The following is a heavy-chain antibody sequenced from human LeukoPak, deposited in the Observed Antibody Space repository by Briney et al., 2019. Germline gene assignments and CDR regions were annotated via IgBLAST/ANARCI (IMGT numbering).Heavy chain of an antibody. Sequence: GGSLRLSCAASGFTVSSNYMSWVRQAPGKGLEWVSVIYSGGSTYYADSVKGRFTISRDNSKNTLYLQMNSLRAEDTAVYYCARDNSGSYYPRAFDIWGQGTMVTVSS. CDR1: GFTVSSNY. D-gene: IGHD1-26*01. CDR3: ARDNSGSYYPRAFDI. J-gene: IGHJ3*02. V-gene: IGHV3-53*01. CDR2: IYSGGST.